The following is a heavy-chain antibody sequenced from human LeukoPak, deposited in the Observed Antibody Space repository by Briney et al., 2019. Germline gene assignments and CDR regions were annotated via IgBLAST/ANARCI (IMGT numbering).Heavy chain of an antibody. V-gene: IGHV3-53*01. D-gene: IGHD3-10*01. CDR1: GFTVSSNY. CDR3: ARVGALWFGEFDP. CDR2: IYSGGST. J-gene: IGHJ5*02. Sequence: GSLRLSCAASGFTVSSNYMSWVRQAPGKGLEWVSVIYSGGSTYYADSVKGRFTISRDNSKNTLYLQMNSLRAEDTAVYYCARVGALWFGEFDPWGQGTLVTVSS.